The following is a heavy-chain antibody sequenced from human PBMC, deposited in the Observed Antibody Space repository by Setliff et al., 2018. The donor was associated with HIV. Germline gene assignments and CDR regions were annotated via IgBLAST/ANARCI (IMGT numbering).Heavy chain of an antibody. CDR2: INHSGST. Sequence: SETLSLTCTVYGESFSGYYWTWIRQSPGKGLEWIGEINHSGSTKHNPSLKSRVTISVDPSQNQFSLRLISVTAADAAMYYCARPSLGIGGGSKFDSWGQGTLVTVSS. V-gene: IGHV4-34*01. D-gene: IGHD3-3*01. CDR3: ARPSLGIGGGSKFDS. CDR1: GESFSGYY. J-gene: IGHJ4*02.